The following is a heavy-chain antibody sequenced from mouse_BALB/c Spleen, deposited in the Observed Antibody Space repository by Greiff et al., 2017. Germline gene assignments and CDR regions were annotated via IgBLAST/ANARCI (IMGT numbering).Heavy chain of an antibody. D-gene: IGHD2-3*01. Sequence: EVQLVESGGGLVQPGGSLKLSCAASGFTFSSYGMSWVRQTPDKRLELVATINSNGGSTYYPDSVKGRFTISRDNAKNTLYLQMSSLKSEDTAMYYCARRRIYDGYPWFAYWGQGTLVTVSA. CDR3: ARRRIYDGYPWFAY. V-gene: IGHV5-6-3*01. J-gene: IGHJ3*01. CDR1: GFTFSSYG. CDR2: INSNGGST.